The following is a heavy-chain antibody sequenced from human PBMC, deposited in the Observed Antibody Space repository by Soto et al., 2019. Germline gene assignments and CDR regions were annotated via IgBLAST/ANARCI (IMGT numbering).Heavy chain of an antibody. D-gene: IGHD6-6*01. CDR2: IYWNDDR. CDR3: AHSTFVQYSSSSFDY. J-gene: IGHJ4*02. Sequence: SGPTLVNPTQTLTLPCTFSRLSLSTSGVGVAWIRQPPGQALEWLALIYWNDDRSYSPSLKSRLTITKDTSKNQVVLTMTNMDPVDTATYCCAHSTFVQYSSSSFDYWGQGSLVTVSA. CDR1: RLSLSTSGVG. V-gene: IGHV2-5*01.